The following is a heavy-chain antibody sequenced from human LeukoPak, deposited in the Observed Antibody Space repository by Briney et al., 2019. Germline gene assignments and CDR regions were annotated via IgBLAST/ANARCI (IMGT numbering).Heavy chain of an antibody. V-gene: IGHV1-2*02. CDR3: ARHANVPLVRNGFDS. CDR2: INPNSGGT. Sequence: ASVKVSCKASGYTFTGYYMHWVRQAPGQGLEWMGWINPNSGGTNYAQKFQGRVTMTRDTSISTAYMELSRLRSDDTAVYYCARHANVPLVRNGFDSWGQGTLVTVSS. J-gene: IGHJ4*02. D-gene: IGHD2-8*01. CDR1: GYTFTGYY.